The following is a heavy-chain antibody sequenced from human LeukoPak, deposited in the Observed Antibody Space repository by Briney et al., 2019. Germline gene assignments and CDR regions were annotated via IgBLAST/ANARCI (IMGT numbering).Heavy chain of an antibody. CDR2: IYSGGST. CDR1: GFXVSSNY. Sequence: GGSLRLSCAASGFXVSSNYMSWVRQAPGKGLEWVSVIYSGGSTYYAGSVKGRFTISRDNSKNTLYLQMNSLRAEDTAVYYCASDYPSFHYWGQGTLVTVSS. V-gene: IGHV3-53*01. J-gene: IGHJ4*02. CDR3: ASDYPSFHY.